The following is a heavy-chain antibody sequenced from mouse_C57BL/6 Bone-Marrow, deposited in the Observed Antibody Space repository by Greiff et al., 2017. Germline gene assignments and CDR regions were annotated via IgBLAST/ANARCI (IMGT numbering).Heavy chain of an antibody. CDR2: IDPANGNT. CDR1: GFNIQNTY. V-gene: IGHV14-3*01. CDR3: ARSGGSRLYYYAMDY. J-gene: IGHJ4*01. D-gene: IGHD1-1*01. Sequence: VQLQQSVAELVRPGASVKLSCTASGFNIQNTYMHWVKQRPEQGLEWIGRIDPANGNTKYAPKFQGKATITADTSSNTAYLQLSSLTSEDTAIYYCARSGGSRLYYYAMDYWGQGTSVTVSS.